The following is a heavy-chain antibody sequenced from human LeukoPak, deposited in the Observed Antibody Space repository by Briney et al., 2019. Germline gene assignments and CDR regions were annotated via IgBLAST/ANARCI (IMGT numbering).Heavy chain of an antibody. Sequence: GGSLRLSCAASGFSFSRYWMSWVRQAPGKGLEGVANIKEDGSEEYYVDSVKGRFTISRDNAENSLYLQMNSLRAEDTGLYYCAASIAYRSSWFADYWGQGTLVTVSS. CDR1: GFSFSRYW. V-gene: IGHV3-7*02. CDR3: AASIAYRSSWFADY. J-gene: IGHJ4*02. CDR2: IKEDGSEE. D-gene: IGHD6-13*01.